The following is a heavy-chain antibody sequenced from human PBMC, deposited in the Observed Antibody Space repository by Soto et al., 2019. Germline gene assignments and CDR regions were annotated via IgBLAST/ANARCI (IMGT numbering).Heavy chain of an antibody. V-gene: IGHV4-31*03. CDR1: GRPDSSGGYY. Sequence: PSETLSLTCTVSGRPDSSGGYYWTWIRQLPGKRLEWIGYIYLIGSPSYNPSLKSRLSMSLDTTKNQVSLTLTSVTAADTAIYYCVRDRALDSSGHWFDSWGQGTLVTVYS. J-gene: IGHJ5*01. D-gene: IGHD6-19*01. CDR2: IYLIGSP. CDR3: VRDRALDSSGHWFDS.